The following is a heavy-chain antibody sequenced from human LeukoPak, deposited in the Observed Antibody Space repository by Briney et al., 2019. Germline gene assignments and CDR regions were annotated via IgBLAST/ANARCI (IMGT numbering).Heavy chain of an antibody. CDR1: GGSISSNNW. V-gene: IGHV4-4*02. Sequence: SETLSLTCAVSGGSISSNNWWGWVRQPPGKGLEWIGEIYHSGSPNYNPSLKSRVTISVDKSRNHFSLNLSSVTAADTAVYYCARGRGYSYVNWGQGTLVTVSS. CDR2: IYHSGSP. D-gene: IGHD5-18*01. J-gene: IGHJ4*02. CDR3: ARGRGYSYVN.